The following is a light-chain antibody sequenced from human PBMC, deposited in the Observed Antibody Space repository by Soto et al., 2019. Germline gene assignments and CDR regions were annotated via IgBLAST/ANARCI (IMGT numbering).Light chain of an antibody. CDR1: SRDIGTYYY. V-gene: IGLV2-14*03. Sequence: QSALTQPASVSGSPGQSITISCTGTSRDIGTYYYDSWYQHHPGKAPKVIIHDVSTRPSGVSDRFSGSKSDNTASLTISGLQPDDEADYYCSSYTISNTLVFGGGTKLTVL. CDR3: SSYTISNTLV. CDR2: DVS. J-gene: IGLJ3*02.